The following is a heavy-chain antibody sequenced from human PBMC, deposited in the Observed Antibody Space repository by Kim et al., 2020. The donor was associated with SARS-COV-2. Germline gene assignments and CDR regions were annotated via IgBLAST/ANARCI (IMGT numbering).Heavy chain of an antibody. CDR3: TGRGSYDYYYGMDV. D-gene: IGHD1-26*01. Sequence: GGSLRLSCAASGFTFSNAWMSWVRQAPGKGLEWVGRIKSKTDGGTTDYAAPVKGRFTISRDDSKNTLYLQMNSLKTEDTAVYYCTGRGSYDYYYGMDVWGQGTTVTVSS. CDR2: IKSKTDGGTT. V-gene: IGHV3-15*01. J-gene: IGHJ6*02. CDR1: GFTFSNAW.